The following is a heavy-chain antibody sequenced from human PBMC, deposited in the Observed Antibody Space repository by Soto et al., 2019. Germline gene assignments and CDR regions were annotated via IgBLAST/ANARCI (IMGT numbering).Heavy chain of an antibody. CDR2: IYYSGTT. CDR3: ARGRGYSYGTYYFDY. D-gene: IGHD5-18*01. J-gene: IGHJ4*02. Sequence: SETLSLTCTVSGGSISSEGYYWSWFRQLPGKGLEWIGDIYYSGTTYYNPSLRSRLTISGDASKNQFSLKLSSVTAADTALYYCARGRGYSYGTYYFDYWGQGTLFTASS. V-gene: IGHV4-31*03. CDR1: GGSISSEGYY.